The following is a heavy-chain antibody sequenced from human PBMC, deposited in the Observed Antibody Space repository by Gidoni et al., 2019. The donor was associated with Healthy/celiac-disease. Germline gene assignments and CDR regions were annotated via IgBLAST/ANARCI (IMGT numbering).Heavy chain of an antibody. CDR3: AKDDGSSSSWYGYFDY. CDR1: GFTFSSYA. CDR2: ISGSGGST. J-gene: IGHJ4*02. D-gene: IGHD6-13*01. Sequence: EVQLLESGGGLVQPGGSLRLSCAASGFTFSSYAMSWVRQAPGKGLEWVSAISGSGGSTYYADSVKGRFTISRDNSKNTLYLQMNSLRAEDTAVYYCAKDDGSSSSWYGYFDYWGQGTLVTVSS. V-gene: IGHV3-23*01.